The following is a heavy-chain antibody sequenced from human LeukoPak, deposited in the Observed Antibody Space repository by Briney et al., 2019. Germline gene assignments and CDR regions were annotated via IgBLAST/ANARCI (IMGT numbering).Heavy chain of an antibody. Sequence: ASVKVSCKAPGYTFTTYDITWVRQAPGQGLEWMGWISAYNDNTNYAQKLQGRVTMTTDTSTSTAYMELRSLRSDDTAVYYCARGQQLWGWFDPWGQGTLVTVSS. V-gene: IGHV1-18*01. CDR3: ARGQQLWGWFDP. D-gene: IGHD5-18*01. CDR2: ISAYNDNT. CDR1: GYTFTTYD. J-gene: IGHJ5*02.